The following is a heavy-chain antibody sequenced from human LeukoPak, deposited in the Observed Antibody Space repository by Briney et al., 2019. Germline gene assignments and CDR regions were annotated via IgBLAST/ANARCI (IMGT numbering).Heavy chain of an antibody. CDR3: ARDRVDLVWGSYRLNYYFDY. D-gene: IGHD3-16*02. CDR1: GFTFSSYS. J-gene: IGHJ4*02. Sequence: PGGSLRLSCAASGFTFSSYSMNWVRQAPGKGLEWVAVISYDGSNKYYADSVKGRFTISRDNSKNTLYLQMNSLRAEDTAVYYCARDRVDLVWGSYRLNYYFDYWGQGTLVTVSS. CDR2: ISYDGSNK. V-gene: IGHV3-30*03.